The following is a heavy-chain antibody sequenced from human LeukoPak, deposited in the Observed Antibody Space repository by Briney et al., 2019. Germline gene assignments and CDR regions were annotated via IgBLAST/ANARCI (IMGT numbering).Heavy chain of an antibody. Sequence: GESLKISCKYSAYSFTNFWIGWVRPLPGKGLEWMGIIYLGDSDTRYSPSFQGQVTISADKSISTAYLQWSSLKASGTAMYYCARAPSSSGYYPDYWGQGTLVTVSS. CDR1: AYSFTNFW. D-gene: IGHD3-22*01. J-gene: IGHJ4*02. CDR2: IYLGDSDT. CDR3: ARAPSSSGYYPDY. V-gene: IGHV5-51*01.